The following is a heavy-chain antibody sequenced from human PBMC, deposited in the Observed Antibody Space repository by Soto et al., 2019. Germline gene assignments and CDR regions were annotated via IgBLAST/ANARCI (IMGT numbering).Heavy chain of an antibody. CDR1: GFTFSRYG. Sequence: QVQLVESGGGVVQPGRSLRLSCVASGFTFSRYGMHWVRQAPGKGLEWVAVMPYDGSNQYYADSVKGRFTISRDNSKNTLYLQMNSLRADDTAVYYCVKLLVLEVEVQDCDHWGQGTKVTVSS. D-gene: IGHD1-7*01. CDR2: MPYDGSNQ. J-gene: IGHJ4*02. CDR3: VKLLVLEVEVQDCDH. V-gene: IGHV3-30*18.